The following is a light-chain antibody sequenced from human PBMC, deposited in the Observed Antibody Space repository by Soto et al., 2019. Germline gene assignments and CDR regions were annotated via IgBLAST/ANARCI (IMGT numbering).Light chain of an antibody. J-gene: IGLJ1*01. CDR3: TSYASSVNYV. CDR1: SDDVGAFNY. Sequence: QSALTQPASVSGSPGQSITISCTGTSDDVGAFNYVSWYQQHPGKAPKLMIFEVSRRPSGVSNRFSGSKSGNTASLTISGLQAEDEADYYCTSYASSVNYVFGTGTKLTFL. V-gene: IGLV2-14*01. CDR2: EVS.